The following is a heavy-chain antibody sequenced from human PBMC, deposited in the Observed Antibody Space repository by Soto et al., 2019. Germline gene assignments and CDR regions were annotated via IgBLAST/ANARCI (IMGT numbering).Heavy chain of an antibody. V-gene: IGHV3-30-3*01. Sequence: QVQLVESGGGVVQPGRSLRLSCAASGFTFSSYAMHWVRQAPGKGLEWVAVISYDGSNKYYADSVKGRFTISRDNSKNTLYLQMNSLRAEDTAVYYCARDSERGYSYGHGDYWGQRTLVTVSS. CDR2: ISYDGSNK. CDR3: ARDSERGYSYGHGDY. D-gene: IGHD5-18*01. J-gene: IGHJ4*02. CDR1: GFTFSSYA.